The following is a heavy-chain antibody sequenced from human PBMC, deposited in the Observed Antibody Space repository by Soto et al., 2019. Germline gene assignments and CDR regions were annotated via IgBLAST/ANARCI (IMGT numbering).Heavy chain of an antibody. V-gene: IGHV1-3*01. D-gene: IGHD6-6*01. CDR3: ARDSSSSRSFDY. CDR2: INPGNGDT. CDR1: GYPFTIYA. Sequence: ASVKVSCKASGYPFTIYAIHWVRQAPGQSLEWMGWINPGNGDTKYSQIFQGRVTITWDTSARTAYMDSSSLISEDTADYYCARDSSSSRSFDYWGQGARATVSS. J-gene: IGHJ4*02.